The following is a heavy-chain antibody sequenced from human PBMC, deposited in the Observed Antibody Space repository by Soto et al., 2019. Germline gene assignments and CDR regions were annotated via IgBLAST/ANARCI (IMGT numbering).Heavy chain of an antibody. J-gene: IGHJ6*03. CDR3: AKDNYYYYYMDV. V-gene: IGHV3-23*01. CDR1: GFTFSSYA. CDR2: ISGSGGST. Sequence: EVQLLESGGGLVQPGGSLRLSCAASGFTFSSYAMSWVRQAPGKGLEWVSAISGSGGSTYYADSVKGRFTISRDNSKNTRYLQMNRLRAEDTAVYYCAKDNYYYYYMDVWGKGATVTVSS.